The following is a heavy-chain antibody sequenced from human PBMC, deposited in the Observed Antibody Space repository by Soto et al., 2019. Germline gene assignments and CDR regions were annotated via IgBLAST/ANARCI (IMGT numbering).Heavy chain of an antibody. D-gene: IGHD1-26*01. Sequence: QVQLVESGGGVVQPGRSLRLSCAASGFTFSSFPMHWVRQAPGKGLEWVAVISYDGSNKYYADSVKGRFTISRDNSKNTLYQQMNSLRAEDTAVYYCVRRGGGYSGTYLGYFDYWGQGTLVTVSS. CDR2: ISYDGSNK. J-gene: IGHJ4*02. V-gene: IGHV3-30-3*01. CDR1: GFTFSSFP. CDR3: VRRGGGYSGTYLGYFDY.